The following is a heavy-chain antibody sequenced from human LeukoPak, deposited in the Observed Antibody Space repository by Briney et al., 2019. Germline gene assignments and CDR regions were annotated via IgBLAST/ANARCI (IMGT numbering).Heavy chain of an antibody. Sequence: PGGSLRPSCAASGFTFSSYGMHWVRQAPGKGLEWVAFIRYDGSNKYYADSVKGRFTISRDNSKNTLYLQMNSLRAEDTAVYYCAKDKARGSQVGPRITAPGTFDYWGQGTLVTVSS. J-gene: IGHJ4*02. D-gene: IGHD6-13*01. CDR2: IRYDGSNK. CDR1: GFTFSSYG. V-gene: IGHV3-30*02. CDR3: AKDKARGSQVGPRITAPGTFDY.